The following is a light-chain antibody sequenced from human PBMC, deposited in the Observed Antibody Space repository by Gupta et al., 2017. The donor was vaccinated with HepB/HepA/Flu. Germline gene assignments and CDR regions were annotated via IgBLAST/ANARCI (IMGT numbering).Light chain of an antibody. CDR3: CSYAGRTTYAV. CDR2: QVN. V-gene: IGLV2-23*02. CDR1: SNNIGNHDL. J-gene: IGLJ7*01. Sequence: QSALTQPASVSGYPGQSITISCTGTSNNIGNHDLVSWYQHHPGKAPKLMIFQVNKRPSGVSNRFSGSKSGNTASLTISGLQAEDEADYHCCSYAGRTTYAVFGGGTQLSVL.